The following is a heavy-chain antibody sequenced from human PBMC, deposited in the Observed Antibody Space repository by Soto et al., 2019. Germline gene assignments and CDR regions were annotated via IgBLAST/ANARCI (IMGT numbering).Heavy chain of an antibody. D-gene: IGHD3-10*01. CDR3: ARGSTDSYPGSRIFDF. CDR1: GFTFSSYA. J-gene: IGHJ4*02. Sequence: GGSLRLSCAASGFTFSSYAMSWVRQAPGKGLEWVSAITDTGGDTKYADSVRGRFTMSRDNSKKTLYLQMNSLRVEDSALYYCARGSTDSYPGSRIFDFWGRGTLVTVSS. CDR2: ITDTGGDT. V-gene: IGHV3-23*01.